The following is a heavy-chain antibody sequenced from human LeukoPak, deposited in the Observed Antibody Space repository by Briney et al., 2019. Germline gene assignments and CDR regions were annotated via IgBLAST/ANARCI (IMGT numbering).Heavy chain of an antibody. CDR3: AGHHPRNTVDF. D-gene: IGHD2/OR15-2a*01. J-gene: IGHJ4*02. Sequence: GGSLRLSCAASGFTFSGSAMHWVRQASGKGLEWIGRIRSKANSYVTVYAASVTGRFTISRDDSSNTAYLQMNSLKTEDTAVYYCAGHHPRNTVDFWGQGTLVTVSS. CDR2: IRSKANSYVT. V-gene: IGHV3-73*01. CDR1: GFTFSGSA.